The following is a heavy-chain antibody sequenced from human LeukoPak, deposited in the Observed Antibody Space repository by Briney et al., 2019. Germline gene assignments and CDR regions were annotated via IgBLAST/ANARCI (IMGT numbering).Heavy chain of an antibody. V-gene: IGHV4-4*02. D-gene: IGHD2-2*01. Sequence: SETLSLTCAVSGGSISSSNWWSWVRQPPGKGLEWIGEIYHSGSTNYNPSLKSRVTISVDTSKNQFSLKLSSVTAADTAVYYCAREVVPANGVVYWGQGTLVTVSS. CDR3: AREVVPANGVVY. J-gene: IGHJ4*02. CDR1: GGSISSSNW. CDR2: IYHSGST.